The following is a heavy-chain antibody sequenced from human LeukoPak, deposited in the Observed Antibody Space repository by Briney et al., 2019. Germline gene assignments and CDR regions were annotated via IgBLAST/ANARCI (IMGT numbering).Heavy chain of an antibody. CDR1: EYIFSNYF. Sequence: GASVKVSCKASEYIFSNYFVHWVRQAPGQGLEWMGIINPSGGSTSYAQKFQGRVTMTRDTSTSTVYMELSSLRSEDTAVYYCARDLSMVRGVIRPPFGYWGQGTLVTVSS. V-gene: IGHV1-46*01. J-gene: IGHJ4*02. CDR3: ARDLSMVRGVIRPPFGY. D-gene: IGHD3-10*01. CDR2: INPSGGST.